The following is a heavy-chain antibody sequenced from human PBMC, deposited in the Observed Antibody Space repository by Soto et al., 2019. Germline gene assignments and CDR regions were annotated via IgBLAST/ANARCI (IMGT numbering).Heavy chain of an antibody. D-gene: IGHD1-26*01. CDR3: ARDKSGPYSIDY. Sequence: GGSLRLSCAASGFTFSRYTMNWVRQAPGKGLEWLSYISGGGGTMSYADSVKGRVTISRDNAKNSLYLQMDSLRAEDTAVYYCARDKSGPYSIDYWGQGTLVTVSS. V-gene: IGHV3-48*04. CDR2: ISGGGGTM. J-gene: IGHJ4*02. CDR1: GFTFSRYT.